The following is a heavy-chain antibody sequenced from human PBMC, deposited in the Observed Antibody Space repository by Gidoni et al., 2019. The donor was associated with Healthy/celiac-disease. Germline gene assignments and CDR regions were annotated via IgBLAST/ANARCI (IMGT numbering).Heavy chain of an antibody. Sequence: QLQLQESGPGLVTPSETLSLTCTVSGGSISSSSYYSGWIRQPPGKGLVWIGSIYYSGSTYYNPSLKSRVTISVDTSKNQFSLKLSSVTAADTAVYYCARHGDYYDSSGYYQGASFDYWGQGTLVTVSS. CDR3: ARHGDYYDSSGYYQGASFDY. J-gene: IGHJ4*02. CDR2: IYYSGST. V-gene: IGHV4-39*01. D-gene: IGHD3-22*01. CDR1: GGSISSSSYY.